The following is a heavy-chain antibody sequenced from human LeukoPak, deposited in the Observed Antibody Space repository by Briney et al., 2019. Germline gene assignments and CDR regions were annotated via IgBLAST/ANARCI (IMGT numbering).Heavy chain of an antibody. J-gene: IGHJ4*02. CDR3: ATPYPNMVRGAPDY. V-gene: IGHV3-30*03. Sequence: GGSLRLSCAASGFTFSSYGMHWVRQAPGKGLEWVAVISYDGSNKYYADSVKGRFTISRDNSKNTLYLQMNSLRAEDTAVYYCATPYPNMVRGAPDYWGQGTLVTVSS. CDR2: ISYDGSNK. D-gene: IGHD3-10*01. CDR1: GFTFSSYG.